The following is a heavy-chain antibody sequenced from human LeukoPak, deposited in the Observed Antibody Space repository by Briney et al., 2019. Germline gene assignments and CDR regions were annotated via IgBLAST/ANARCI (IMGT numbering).Heavy chain of an antibody. D-gene: IGHD6-19*01. CDR1: GGSFSGYY. V-gene: IGHV4-34*01. Sequence: SETLSLTCAVYGGSFSGYYWSWIRQPPGKGLEWIGEINHSGSTNYNPSLKSRVTISVDTSKNQFSLKLSSVTAADTAVYYCARGRYSSGWYADYFDCWGQGTLVTVSS. CDR2: INHSGST. CDR3: ARGRYSSGWYADYFDC. J-gene: IGHJ4*02.